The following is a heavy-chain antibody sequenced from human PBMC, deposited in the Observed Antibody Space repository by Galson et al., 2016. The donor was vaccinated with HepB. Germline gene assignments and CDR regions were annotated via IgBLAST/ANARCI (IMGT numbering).Heavy chain of an antibody. D-gene: IGHD3-10*01. Sequence: SVKVSCKASGYTFTTYAIHWVRQAPGQRLEWMGWIHAANGNTIYSQNFQGRVTITRDTSASTAYMELSSLRSEDAAVYYCASVGSRSYWRPFDYWGQGTLVTVSS. CDR3: ASVGSRSYWRPFDY. CDR1: GYTFTTYA. J-gene: IGHJ4*02. V-gene: IGHV1-3*01. CDR2: IHAANGNT.